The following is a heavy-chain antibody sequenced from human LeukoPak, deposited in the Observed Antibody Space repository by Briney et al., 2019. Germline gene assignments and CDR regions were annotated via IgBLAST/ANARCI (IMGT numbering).Heavy chain of an antibody. Sequence: SETLSLTCAVYGGSFSGYYWSWIRQPPGKGLEWIREINHSGSTNYNPSLKSRVTISVDTSKNQFSLKLSSVTAADTAVYYCARGRPNTYYYGSGSYLIDYWGQGTLVTVSS. D-gene: IGHD3-10*01. V-gene: IGHV4-34*01. J-gene: IGHJ4*02. CDR1: GGSFSGYY. CDR2: INHSGST. CDR3: ARGRPNTYYYGSGSYLIDY.